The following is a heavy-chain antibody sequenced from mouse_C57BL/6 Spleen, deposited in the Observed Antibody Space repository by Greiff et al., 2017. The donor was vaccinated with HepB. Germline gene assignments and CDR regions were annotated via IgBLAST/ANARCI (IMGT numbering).Heavy chain of an antibody. CDR1: GYTFTNYW. Sequence: VKLMESGAELVRPGTSVKMSCKASGYTFTNYWIGWAKQRPGHGLEWIGDIYPGGGYTNYNEKFKGKATLTADKSSSTAYMQFSSLTSEDSAIYYCARGRRNPYAMDYWGQGTSVTVSS. D-gene: IGHD2-1*01. J-gene: IGHJ4*01. CDR2: IYPGGGYT. V-gene: IGHV1-63*01. CDR3: ARGRRNPYAMDY.